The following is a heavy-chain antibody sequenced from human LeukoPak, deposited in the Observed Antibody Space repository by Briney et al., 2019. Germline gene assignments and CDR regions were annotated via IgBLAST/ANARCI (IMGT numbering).Heavy chain of an antibody. CDR3: ARHRLSGGIDY. Sequence: PSETLSLTCTVSGGSFSTNTYYWGWIRQPPGKGLEWIVNINFSGTSRYNPSLRSRVTISVDTPNHQFALKLSSVPAAGTAVYFCARHRLSGGIDYWGQGILVTVSS. CDR1: GGSFSTNTYY. J-gene: IGHJ4*02. CDR2: INFSGTS. D-gene: IGHD3-16*01. V-gene: IGHV4-39*01.